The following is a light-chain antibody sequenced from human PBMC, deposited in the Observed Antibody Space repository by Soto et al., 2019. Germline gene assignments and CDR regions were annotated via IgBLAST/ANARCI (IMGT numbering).Light chain of an antibody. J-gene: IGKJ1*01. CDR2: GAS. Sequence: EMVLTQSPATLSLSPGETATLSCRASQSVSNNYLAWYQQKPGQAPRLLIYGASSRATGIPDRFSGSGSGTEFTLTISSLQPDDFATYYCQHYNSYSEAFGQGTKVDI. V-gene: IGKV3-20*01. CDR3: QHYNSYSEA. CDR1: QSVSNNY.